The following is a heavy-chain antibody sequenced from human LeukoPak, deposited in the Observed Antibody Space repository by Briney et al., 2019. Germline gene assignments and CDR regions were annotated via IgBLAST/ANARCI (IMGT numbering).Heavy chain of an antibody. Sequence: SETLSLTCTVSGGSISSYYWSWIRQPPGKGLEWIAYISDIGSINYNPSLKSRVTISPDTSKNQFSLKLSSVTAADTAVYYCAGHHPRNTVDFWGQGTLVTVSS. CDR3: AGHHPRNTVDF. CDR2: ISDIGSI. D-gene: IGHD2/OR15-2a*01. CDR1: GGSISSYY. V-gene: IGHV4-59*08. J-gene: IGHJ4*02.